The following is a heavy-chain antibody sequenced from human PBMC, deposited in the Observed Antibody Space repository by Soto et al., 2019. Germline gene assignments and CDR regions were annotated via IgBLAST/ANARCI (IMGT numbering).Heavy chain of an antibody. D-gene: IGHD2-15*01. J-gene: IGHJ6*02. CDR1: GYTFTSYD. CDR3: ARWIRILYSGLYGMDV. Sequence: QVQLVQSGAEVKKPGASVKVSCKASGYTFTSYDINWVRQATGQGLEWMGWMNPNSGNTGYAQKFQGRVTMTRNTSISTAYMELSSLRSGDTAVYYCARWIRILYSGLYGMDVWGQGTTVTVSS. V-gene: IGHV1-8*01. CDR2: MNPNSGNT.